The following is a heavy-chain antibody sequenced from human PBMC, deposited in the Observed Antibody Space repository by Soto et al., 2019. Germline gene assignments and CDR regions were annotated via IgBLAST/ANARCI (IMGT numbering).Heavy chain of an antibody. CDR2: ISAYNGNT. J-gene: IGHJ3*02. Sequence: GASVRVSCKASGYTCTSYGISWVRQAPGQGLEWMGWISAYNGNTNYAQKLQGRVTMTTDTSTSTAYMELRSLRSDDTAVYYCARDGISGWDHGASDIWGQGTMVTVSS. V-gene: IGHV1-18*01. CDR1: GYTCTSYG. D-gene: IGHD6-19*01. CDR3: ARDGISGWDHGASDI.